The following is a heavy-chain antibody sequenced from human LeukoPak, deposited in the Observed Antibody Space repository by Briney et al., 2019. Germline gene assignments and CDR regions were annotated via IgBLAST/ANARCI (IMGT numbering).Heavy chain of an antibody. CDR2: ISYSGST. V-gene: IGHV4-59*08. CDR1: GGSISSYC. J-gene: IGHJ6*03. CDR3: ARLRVGIAAAGSNHYYMDV. D-gene: IGHD6-13*01. Sequence: SETLSLTYTVSGGSISSYCWSWIRQPPGKGLEWVGYISYSGSTNYNPSLKSRVTISVDTSKNQFSLKLSSVTAADTAVYYCARLRVGIAAAGSNHYYMDVWGKGTTVTVSS.